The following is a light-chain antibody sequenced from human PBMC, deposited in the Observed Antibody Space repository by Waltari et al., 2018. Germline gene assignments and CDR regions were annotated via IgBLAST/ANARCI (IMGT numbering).Light chain of an antibody. CDR1: QNVDNY. CDR3: QQYENLPLT. Sequence: DVQMTQSPSSLSASVGDRVTITCQASQNVDNYLNWYKVKPGKAHKFLIYDASSLGTGGSSRFSGSGSGTHFTLTISSLQSEDFGTYYCQQYENLPLTFGGGT. V-gene: IGKV1-33*01. CDR2: DAS. J-gene: IGKJ4*01.